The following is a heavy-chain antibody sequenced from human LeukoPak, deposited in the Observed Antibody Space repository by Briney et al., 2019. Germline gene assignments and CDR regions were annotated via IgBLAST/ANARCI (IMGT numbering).Heavy chain of an antibody. CDR3: ASVYKHGMDV. Sequence: ASVTVSCTASEYTLTSYYLHWVRQAPGQGLEWMAIINPSGGSTSHAQKFQGRVTMTRDTSASTVYMELSSLRSEDTAVYYCASVYKHGMDVWGQGTTVTVSS. D-gene: IGHD5-24*01. CDR2: INPSGGST. J-gene: IGHJ6*02. CDR1: EYTLTSYY. V-gene: IGHV1-46*01.